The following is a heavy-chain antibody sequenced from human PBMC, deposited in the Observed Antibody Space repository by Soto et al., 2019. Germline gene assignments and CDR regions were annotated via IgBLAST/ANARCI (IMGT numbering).Heavy chain of an antibody. CDR2: ILGSGGDT. D-gene: IGHD2-15*01. CDR1: GFTLRTNG. J-gene: IGHJ4*02. Sequence: AGGSLRLSCAATGFTLRTNGMSWFRQAPGKGLEWVSSILGSGGDTYYADSLKGRFTISRDNSKNTLYLQLNSLGAEDTALYYCAGHGGYYYLGKGTLVTVSS. CDR3: AGHGGYYY. V-gene: IGHV3-23*01.